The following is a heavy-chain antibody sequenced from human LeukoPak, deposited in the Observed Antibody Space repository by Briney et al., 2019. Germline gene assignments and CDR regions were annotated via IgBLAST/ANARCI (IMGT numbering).Heavy chain of an antibody. Sequence: GGSLRLSCAASGFTFSSYAMSWVRQAPGEGLEWVSAITDSGGSTYYADSVKGRFTISRGNSKNTLYLQMNSLRADDTATYYCAKGSSSSRPYYFDYWGQGTLVTVSS. V-gene: IGHV3-23*01. CDR1: GFTFSSYA. D-gene: IGHD6-13*01. CDR3: AKGSSSSRPYYFDY. CDR2: ITDSGGST. J-gene: IGHJ4*02.